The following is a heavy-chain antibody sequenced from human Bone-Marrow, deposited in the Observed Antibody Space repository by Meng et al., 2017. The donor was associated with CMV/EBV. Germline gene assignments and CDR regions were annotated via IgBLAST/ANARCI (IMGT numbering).Heavy chain of an antibody. Sequence: GGSLRLSCAASGFTFSSYSMNWVRQAPGKGLEWVSSISSSSSYIYYADSVKGRFTISRDNAKNSLYLQMNSLRAEDTAVYYCAREPYSSSLIDYYYYYGMDVWGQGTTVTVSS. CDR2: ISSSSSYI. CDR3: AREPYSSSLIDYYYYYGMDV. D-gene: IGHD6-6*01. V-gene: IGHV3-21*01. CDR1: GFTFSSYS. J-gene: IGHJ6*02.